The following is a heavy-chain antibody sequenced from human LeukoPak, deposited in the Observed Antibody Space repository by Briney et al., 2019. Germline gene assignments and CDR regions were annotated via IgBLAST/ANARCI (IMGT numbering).Heavy chain of an antibody. D-gene: IGHD2-2*01. CDR3: AKGCSSTSCFDY. J-gene: IGHJ4*02. V-gene: IGHV3-30*18. CDR1: GFTFSSYG. CDR2: ISYDGSNK. Sequence: TGGSLRLSCAASGFTFSSYGMHWVRQAPGKGLEWVAVISYDGSNKYYADSVKGRFTISGDNSKNTLYLQMNSLRAEDTAVYYCAKGCSSTSCFDYWGQGTLVTVSS.